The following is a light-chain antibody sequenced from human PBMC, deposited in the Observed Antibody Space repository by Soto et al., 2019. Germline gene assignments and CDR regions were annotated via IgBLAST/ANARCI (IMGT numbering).Light chain of an antibody. V-gene: IGKV1-5*01. CDR1: QSISSW. CDR3: QQYNSYPWT. J-gene: IGKJ1*01. Sequence: DIQMTQSPSTLSASVGDRVTITCRASQSISSWLAWYQQKPGKAPKLLIYDASSLESGVPSRFSGSGSGTEFTLTISSLRPDDFAPYYCQQYNSYPWTFGQGTKVEIK. CDR2: DAS.